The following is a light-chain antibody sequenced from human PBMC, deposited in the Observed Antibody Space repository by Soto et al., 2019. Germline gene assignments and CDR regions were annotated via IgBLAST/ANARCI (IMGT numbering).Light chain of an antibody. CDR3: SSYTSSSLYV. CDR2: EVN. Sequence: QSVLTQPASVSGSPGQSITISCTGTSSDVGGYNYVSWYQQHPGNAPELMIYEVNNRPSGVSNRFSGSKSGNTASLTISGLQAEDEADYYCSSYTSSSLYVFGTGTKVTVL. J-gene: IGLJ1*01. CDR1: SSDVGGYNY. V-gene: IGLV2-14*01.